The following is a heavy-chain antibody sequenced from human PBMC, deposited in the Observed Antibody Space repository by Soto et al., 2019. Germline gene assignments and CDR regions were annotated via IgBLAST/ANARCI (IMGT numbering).Heavy chain of an antibody. J-gene: IGHJ5*02. Sequence: QVQLVQSGAEVKKPGASVKVSCKASGYTFTSYAMHWVRQAPGQRLEWMGGINAGNGNTKYSQKFQGRVTITRDTSASTAYMALSRLRSEDTAVYYCARVDRSSWYGGWFDPWGQGTLVTVSS. D-gene: IGHD6-13*01. V-gene: IGHV1-3*01. CDR2: INAGNGNT. CDR3: ARVDRSSWYGGWFDP. CDR1: GYTFTSYA.